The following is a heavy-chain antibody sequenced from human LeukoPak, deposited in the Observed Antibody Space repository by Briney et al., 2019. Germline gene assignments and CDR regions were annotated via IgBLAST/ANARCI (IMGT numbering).Heavy chain of an antibody. D-gene: IGHD1-20*01. J-gene: IGHJ5*02. CDR1: GGTFSSYA. Sequence: PVKVSCKASGGTFSSYAISWVRQAPGQGLEWMGRIIPIFGIANYAQKFQGRVTITADKSTSTAYMELSSLRSEDTAVYYCARDRYNWNDDPNWFDPWGQGTLVTVSS. CDR2: IIPIFGIA. V-gene: IGHV1-69*04. CDR3: ARDRYNWNDDPNWFDP.